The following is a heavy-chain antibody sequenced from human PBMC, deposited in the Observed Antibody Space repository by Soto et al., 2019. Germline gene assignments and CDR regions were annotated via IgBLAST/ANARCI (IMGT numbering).Heavy chain of an antibody. V-gene: IGHV4-31*03. J-gene: IGHJ5*02. CDR1: GGCISSGGYY. CDR3: ARGHFAPYCGGDCYSDNWFDP. Sequence: SETLSLTCTVSGGCISSGGYYWSWIRQHPGKGLEWIGYIYYSGSSYYNPSLKSRVTISVDTSKNQFSLKLSSVTAADTAVYYCARGHFAPYCGGDCYSDNWFDPWGQGTLVTVSS. CDR2: IYYSGSS. D-gene: IGHD2-21*02.